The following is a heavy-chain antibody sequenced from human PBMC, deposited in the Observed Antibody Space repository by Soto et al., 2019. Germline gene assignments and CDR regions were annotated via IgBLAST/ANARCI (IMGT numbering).Heavy chain of an antibody. CDR1: GGTFSSYA. CDR2: IIPIFGTA. Sequence: GASVKVSCKASGGTFSSYAISWVRQAPGQGLEWMGGIIPIFGTANYAQKFQGRVTITADESTSTAYMELSSLRSEDTAVYYCARGGYYGASRVYFDYWGQGTLVTVSS. CDR3: ARGGYYGASRVYFDY. J-gene: IGHJ4*02. V-gene: IGHV1-69*13. D-gene: IGHD4-17*01.